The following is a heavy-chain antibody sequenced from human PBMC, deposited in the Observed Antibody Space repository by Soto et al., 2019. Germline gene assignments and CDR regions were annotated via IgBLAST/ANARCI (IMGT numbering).Heavy chain of an antibody. V-gene: IGHV4-61*01. CDR1: GGSVSSVKYF. J-gene: IGHJ4*02. CDR2: IYNNGNT. CDR3: ARTVMPVGNLAAFDH. D-gene: IGHD7-27*01. Sequence: ASETPVPTCNVSGGSVSSVKYFWSWIRQPPGKGLEWIAYIYNNGNTNYNPSLKSRATISVDTSKNQCSLKLTSVTAADSAVYFCARTVMPVGNLAAFDHWGQGVLVTVSS.